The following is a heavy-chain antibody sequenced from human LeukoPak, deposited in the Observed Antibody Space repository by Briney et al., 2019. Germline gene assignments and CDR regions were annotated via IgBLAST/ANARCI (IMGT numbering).Heavy chain of an antibody. D-gene: IGHD3-10*01. Sequence: PGGSLRLSCAASGFTFGRYWMQWVRQAPGKGLVWVSHITSDGSSTTYADSVKGRFTTSRDNAKNTLYLQMNSLRAEDTAVYYCVRDNYGVDYWGQGTLVTVSS. CDR3: VRDNYGVDY. J-gene: IGHJ4*02. CDR1: GFTFGRYW. CDR2: ITSDGSST. V-gene: IGHV3-74*03.